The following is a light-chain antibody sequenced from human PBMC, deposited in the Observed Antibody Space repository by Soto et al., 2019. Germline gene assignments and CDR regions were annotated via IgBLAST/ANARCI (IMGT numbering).Light chain of an antibody. CDR2: GAS. Sequence: PVERVTLSCRASQSVSSSYLTWYQQKPGQAPRLLIYGASTRATSIPARFSGSGSGTDFTLTISSLQPEDFAVYYCQQAYNLPRTFGQGTKVEIK. J-gene: IGKJ1*01. V-gene: IGKV3D-7*01. CDR3: QQAYNLPRT. CDR1: QSVSSSY.